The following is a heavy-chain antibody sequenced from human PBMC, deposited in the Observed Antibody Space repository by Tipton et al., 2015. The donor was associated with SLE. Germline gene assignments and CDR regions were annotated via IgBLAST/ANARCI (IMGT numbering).Heavy chain of an antibody. CDR3: ARGGLGAHSSGWYNYHYYMDV. CDR2: INHSGST. V-gene: IGHV4-34*01. J-gene: IGHJ6*03. CDR1: GGSFSGYY. D-gene: IGHD6-19*01. Sequence: LRLSCAVYGGSFSGYYWSWIRQPPGKGLEWIGEINHSGSTNYNPSLKSRVTISVDTSKNQFSLKLSSVTAADTAVYYCARGGLGAHSSGWYNYHYYMDVWGKGTTVTVSS.